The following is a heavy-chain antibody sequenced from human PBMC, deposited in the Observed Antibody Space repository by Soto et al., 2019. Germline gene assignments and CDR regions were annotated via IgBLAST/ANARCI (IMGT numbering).Heavy chain of an antibody. Sequence: GGSLRLSCGASGFTFSDYYMSWIRQVPGKGLEWVSYISSSSSYTNYADAVKGRFTISRDNAKDTLYLQMDSLRDEDTAVYYCAKPTFYYDSSGYRYFDYWGQGTPVTVSS. V-gene: IGHV3-11*06. CDR1: GFTFSDYY. CDR2: ISSSSSYT. CDR3: AKPTFYYDSSGYRYFDY. D-gene: IGHD3-22*01. J-gene: IGHJ4*02.